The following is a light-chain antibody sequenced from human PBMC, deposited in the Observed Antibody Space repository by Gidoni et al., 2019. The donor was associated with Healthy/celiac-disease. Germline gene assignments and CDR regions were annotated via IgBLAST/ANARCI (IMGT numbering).Light chain of an antibody. J-gene: IGKJ4*01. V-gene: IGKV3-15*01. Sequence: EIVMTQSPATLSVSPGERATLSCRASQSVSSNLAWYQQKPGQAPRLLIYGASPRATGIPARFSGSGSGTEFTLTISSLQSEDFAVYYCQQYNNWPPEITFGGGTKVEIK. CDR3: QQYNNWPPEIT. CDR2: GAS. CDR1: QSVSSN.